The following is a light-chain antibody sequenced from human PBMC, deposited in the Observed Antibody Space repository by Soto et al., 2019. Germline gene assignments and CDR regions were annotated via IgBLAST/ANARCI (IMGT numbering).Light chain of an antibody. Sequence: EXATXSXXXSQIVSSYLAWYQQKPGQTPRLLIYDASNRATGVPARFRGSGSGTDFTLTISSLEPEDFAVYYCQQRSNWPPALTFGGGTKVDIK. V-gene: IGKV3-11*01. CDR1: QIVSSY. CDR2: DAS. J-gene: IGKJ4*01. CDR3: QQRSNWPPALT.